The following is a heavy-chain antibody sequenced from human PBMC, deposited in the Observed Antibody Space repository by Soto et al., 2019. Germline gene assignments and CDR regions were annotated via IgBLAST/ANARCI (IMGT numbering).Heavy chain of an antibody. D-gene: IGHD1-26*01. CDR1: GGSISSSSYY. CDR3: AREGDVRNWFDP. J-gene: IGHJ5*02. CDR2: IYHSGST. V-gene: IGHV4-39*02. Sequence: QLQLQESGPGLVKPSETLSLTCTVSGGSISSSSYYWGWIRQPPGKGLEWIGSIYHSGSTYYNPSLKSRVTISVDTSKNQFSLKLSSVTAADTAVYYCAREGDVRNWFDPWGQGTLVTVSS.